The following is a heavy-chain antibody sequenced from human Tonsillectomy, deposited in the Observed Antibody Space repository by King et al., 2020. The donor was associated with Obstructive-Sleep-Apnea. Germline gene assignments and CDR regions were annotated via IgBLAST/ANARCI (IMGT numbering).Heavy chain of an antibody. Sequence: QLVQSGAEVKKPGSSVKVSCKASGGTFSSYAISWVRQAPGQGLEWMGGIIPIFGTANYAQKFQGRVTITADESTSTAYMELSSLRSEDTAVYYCARDKNPPVGVVVAATDYYYGMDVWGQGTTVTVSS. CDR2: IIPIFGTA. CDR1: GGTFSSYA. CDR3: ARDKNPPVGVVVAATDYYYGMDV. D-gene: IGHD2-15*01. V-gene: IGHV1-69*12. J-gene: IGHJ6*02.